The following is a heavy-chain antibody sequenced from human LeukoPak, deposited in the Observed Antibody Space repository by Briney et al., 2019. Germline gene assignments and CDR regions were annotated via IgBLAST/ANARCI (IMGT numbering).Heavy chain of an antibody. D-gene: IGHD3-22*01. CDR2: INPSGGST. CDR1: GYTFTNYY. Sequence: ASVKLSCKASGYTFTNYYMNWVRQAPGQGLEWMGIINPSGGSTSYAQKFQGRVTMTRDMSTSTVYMELSSLRSEDTAVYYCARGRNYYDSSDYYEGDGFDIWGQGTVVTVSS. V-gene: IGHV1-46*01. J-gene: IGHJ3*02. CDR3: ARGRNYYDSSDYYEGDGFDI.